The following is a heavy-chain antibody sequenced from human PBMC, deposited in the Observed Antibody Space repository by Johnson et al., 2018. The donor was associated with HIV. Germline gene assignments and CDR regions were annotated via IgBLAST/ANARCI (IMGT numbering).Heavy chain of an antibody. CDR1: GFTFSSYW. V-gene: IGHV3-20*04. Sequence: VQLVESGGGVVQPGRSLRLSCAASGFTFSSYWMHWVRQGPRKGLEWVSGINWNGGSTVYADSVKGRLTISRDNAKNSLYLQMNSLRAEDTALYYCERGDYYDTRGSFSDALDVWGQGTMVTVSS. D-gene: IGHD3-22*01. J-gene: IGHJ3*01. CDR3: ERGDYYDTRGSFSDALDV. CDR2: INWNGGST.